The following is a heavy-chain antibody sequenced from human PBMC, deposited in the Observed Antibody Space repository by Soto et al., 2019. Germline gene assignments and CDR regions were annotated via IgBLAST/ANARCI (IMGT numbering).Heavy chain of an antibody. Sequence: SETLSLTCTVSGGSVTNSSYYWGWIRQSPGKGLEWIRSVYYRGRSYSKSSVKSRVTISVDTSKNQFSLNLNSVTASDTAVYYCVSQRTSVLTQAYFDYWGPGALVTVSS. D-gene: IGHD2-8*01. CDR1: GGSVTNSSYY. CDR3: VSQRTSVLTQAYFDY. CDR2: VYYRGRS. J-gene: IGHJ4*02. V-gene: IGHV4-39*01.